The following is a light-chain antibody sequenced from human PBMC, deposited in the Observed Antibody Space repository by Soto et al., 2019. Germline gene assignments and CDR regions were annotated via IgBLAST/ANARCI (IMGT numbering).Light chain of an antibody. Sequence: EIVMTQSPATLSVSPGERATLSCRASQSVSSNLAWYQQKPGQAPRLLIYGASTRATGIPARFSGSGSGTEFTLNISSLQSEDFAVYYCQQYNNWPRTFGHGTTLAIK. CDR3: QQYNNWPRT. J-gene: IGKJ2*01. CDR2: GAS. CDR1: QSVSSN. V-gene: IGKV3-15*01.